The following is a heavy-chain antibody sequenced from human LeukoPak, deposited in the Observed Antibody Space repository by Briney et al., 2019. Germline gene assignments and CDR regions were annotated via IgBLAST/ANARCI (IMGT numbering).Heavy chain of an antibody. CDR3: ARSFRYSDYDYYFDP. D-gene: IGHD5-12*01. V-gene: IGHV4-4*02. J-gene: IGHJ5*02. CDR2: IYHSGST. Sequence: SGTLSLTCAVSGDSISSSNWWSWVRQPPGKGGEWIGQIYHSGSTNYNPSLKRRVTISLDKSKNQFSLELTSVTAADTAVYYCARSFRYSDYDYYFDPWGQGTLVTVSS. CDR1: GDSISSSNW.